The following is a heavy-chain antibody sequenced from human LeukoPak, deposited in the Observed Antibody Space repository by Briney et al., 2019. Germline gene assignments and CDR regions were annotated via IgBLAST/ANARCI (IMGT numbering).Heavy chain of an antibody. J-gene: IGHJ4*02. V-gene: IGHV4-30-4*01. CDR2: IYYSGST. D-gene: IGHD3-22*01. CDR1: GGSISSGDYY. Sequence: SQTLSLTCTVSGGSISSGDYYWSWIRQPPGKGLEWIGYIYYSGSTYYNPSLKSRVTISIDKSKNQFFLNLSSVTAADTAVYYCAGLVGRYSSGLYYYYFDYWGQGTLVTVSS. CDR3: AGLVGRYSSGLYYYYFDY.